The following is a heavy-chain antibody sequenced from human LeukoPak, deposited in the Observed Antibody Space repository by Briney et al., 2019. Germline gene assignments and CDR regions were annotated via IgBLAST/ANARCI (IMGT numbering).Heavy chain of an antibody. CDR2: ISDSGVST. CDR3: AKDLLKYYYDSSGFHYPL. Sequence: GGSLRLSCAASGFSFRSYGMTWVRQAPGKGLEWVLTISDSGVSTYYADSVKGRFTISRDNSKNTLYLQMNSLRAGDTAVYYCAKDLLKYYYDSSGFHYPLWGQGTLVTVSS. D-gene: IGHD3-22*01. V-gene: IGHV3-23*01. CDR1: GFSFRSYG. J-gene: IGHJ4*02.